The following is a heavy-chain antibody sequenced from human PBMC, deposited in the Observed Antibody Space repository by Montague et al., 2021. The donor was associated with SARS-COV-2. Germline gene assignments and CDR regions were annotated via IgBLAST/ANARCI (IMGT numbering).Heavy chain of an antibody. CDR3: ARLGDGVVPSPILGVGPYYSYYYMDV. D-gene: IGHD3-10*01. CDR1: GTSFSAYS. Sequence: SETLSLTCAVHGTSFSAYSWNWIRQPPGKGLEWIGEIHHGGSTNYSPSLKSRVTISADTSKNQFSLKLTSVAAADTAVYYCARLGDGVVPSPILGVGPYYSYYYMDVWGKGTTVTVPS. CDR2: IHHGGST. V-gene: IGHV4-34*01. J-gene: IGHJ6*03.